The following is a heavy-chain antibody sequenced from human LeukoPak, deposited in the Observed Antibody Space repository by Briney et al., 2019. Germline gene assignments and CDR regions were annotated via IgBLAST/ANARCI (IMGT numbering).Heavy chain of an antibody. CDR2: ISYGGNT. D-gene: IGHD2-2*01. V-gene: IGHV4-59*08. CDR1: GGSTSGYY. Sequence: SETLSLTCTVSGGSTSGYYWSWIRQPPGRGLEWIGYISYGGNTNYNPSLGGRVTISLDTPKNQFSLKVRSVTATDTAIYYCARHDDVPLIRNGFNYWGQGTLVTVSS. CDR3: ARHDDVPLIRNGFNY. J-gene: IGHJ4*02.